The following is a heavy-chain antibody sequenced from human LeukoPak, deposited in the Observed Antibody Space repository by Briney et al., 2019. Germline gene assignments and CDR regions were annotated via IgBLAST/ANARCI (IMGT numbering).Heavy chain of an antibody. Sequence: GGALRLSCAASGFTFSSYWMSWVRQAPGKGLEGVANIKQDGSEKYYVDSVKGRFTISRDNAKNSLYLQMNSLRAEDTAVYYCARVYYDILTGYYKRYNWILFDYWGQGTLVTVSS. CDR1: GFTFSSYW. D-gene: IGHD3-9*01. CDR2: IKQDGSEK. J-gene: IGHJ4*02. CDR3: ARVYYDILTGYYKRYNWILFDY. V-gene: IGHV3-7*04.